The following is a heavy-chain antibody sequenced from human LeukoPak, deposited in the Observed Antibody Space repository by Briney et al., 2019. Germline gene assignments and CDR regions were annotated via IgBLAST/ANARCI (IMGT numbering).Heavy chain of an antibody. V-gene: IGHV4-31*03. CDR2: IYYTGTT. J-gene: IGHJ5*02. CDR1: GVSISSGGFY. D-gene: IGHD3-22*01. CDR3: SISDDSSGYLTSFDP. Sequence: PSEALSLTCSVSGVSISSGGFYWSWIRQLPGKGLEWIGYIYYTGTTYYNPSLRTRVIISVDTSKNQFSLKVNSVTASDTAVYYCSISDDSSGYLTSFDPWGQGTLVTVSS.